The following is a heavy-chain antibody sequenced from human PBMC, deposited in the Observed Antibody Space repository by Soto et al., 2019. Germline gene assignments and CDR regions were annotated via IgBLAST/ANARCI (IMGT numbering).Heavy chain of an antibody. D-gene: IGHD2-2*01. Sequence: GESLKISCKGSGYSFTSYWIGWVRQMPGKGLEWMGIIYPGDSDTRYSPSFQGQVTISADKSISTAYLQWSSLKASDTAMYYCARHSYCSSTSCPDYYYYYYMDVWGKGTTVTVSS. CDR2: IYPGDSDT. CDR1: GYSFTSYW. J-gene: IGHJ6*03. V-gene: IGHV5-51*01. CDR3: ARHSYCSSTSCPDYYYYYYMDV.